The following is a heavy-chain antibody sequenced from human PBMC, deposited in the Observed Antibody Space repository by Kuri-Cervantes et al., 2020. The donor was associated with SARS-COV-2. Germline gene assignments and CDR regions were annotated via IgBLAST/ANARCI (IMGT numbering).Heavy chain of an antibody. Sequence: ASVKVSCKASGYTFTGYYMHWVRQAPGQGLEWMGWINPNSGGTNNAQKFQGRVTMTRDTSISTAYMELSRLRSDDTAVYYCARDSAGLYSSSSWNWFDPWGQGTLVTVSS. D-gene: IGHD6-6*01. CDR3: ARDSAGLYSSSSWNWFDP. J-gene: IGHJ5*02. CDR1: GYTFTGYY. CDR2: INPNSGGT. V-gene: IGHV1-2*02.